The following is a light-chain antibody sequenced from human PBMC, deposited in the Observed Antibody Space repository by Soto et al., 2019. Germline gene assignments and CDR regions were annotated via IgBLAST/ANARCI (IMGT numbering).Light chain of an antibody. CDR3: QQYNNWPRT. Sequence: EIVMTQSPATLSVSPGERATLSCRASQSVSSNLGWYQQKPGQAPRLLIYGASTRAAGISARFSGSGSGTEFTLTISSLQSEDFAVYYCQQYNNWPRTFGQGTKVEIK. V-gene: IGKV3-15*01. CDR2: GAS. CDR1: QSVSSN. J-gene: IGKJ1*01.